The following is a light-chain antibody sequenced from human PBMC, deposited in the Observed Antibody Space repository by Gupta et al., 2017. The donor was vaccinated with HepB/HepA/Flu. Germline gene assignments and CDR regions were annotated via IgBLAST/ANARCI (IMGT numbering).Light chain of an antibody. CDR1: QSVSSH. Sequence: EIVLTQSPATLSLSPGESATLSCRASQSVSSHLAWYQQKPGQAPRLLNYDASNRATGIPARFSGSGSGTDFTLTISSLEPEDFAVYYCQQRSNGPPTFGQGTKLEIK. CDR3: QQRSNGPPT. J-gene: IGKJ2*01. CDR2: DAS. V-gene: IGKV3-11*01.